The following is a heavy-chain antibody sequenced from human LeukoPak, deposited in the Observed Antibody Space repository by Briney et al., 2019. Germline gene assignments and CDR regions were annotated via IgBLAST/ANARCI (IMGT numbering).Heavy chain of an antibody. D-gene: IGHD4-17*01. CDR2: IYYSGST. CDR1: GGSISSGDYY. J-gene: IGHJ3*02. V-gene: IGHV4-30-4*08. CDR3: ARETGDYDAFDI. Sequence: SQTLSLTCTVSGGSISSGDYYWSWLRQPPGTGLEWIGYIYYSGSTYYNPSLKSRVTISVDTSKNQFSLKLSSVTAADTAVYYCARETGDYDAFDIWGQGTMVTVSS.